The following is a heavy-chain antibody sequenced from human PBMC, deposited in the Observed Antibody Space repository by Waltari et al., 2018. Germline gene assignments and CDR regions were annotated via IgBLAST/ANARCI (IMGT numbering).Heavy chain of an antibody. CDR2: INQITGDT. V-gene: IGHV4-59*11. CDR1: NGSLNTHY. CDR3: AREGSLYSSTGGWIGP. J-gene: IGHJ5*01. D-gene: IGHD2-2*01. Sequence: QVHLQESGPGLVKPSETLSLTCTVSNGSLNTHYWSWIRQPPGKRMEWIGWINQITGDTNYNPSLDSRVIISSDISKNQFSLKLTSVTAADTAIYYCAREGSLYSSTGGWIGPWGQGMLVTVSS.